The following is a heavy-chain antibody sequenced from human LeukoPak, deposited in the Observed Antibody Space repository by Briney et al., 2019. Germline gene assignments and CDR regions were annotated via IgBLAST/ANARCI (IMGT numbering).Heavy chain of an antibody. V-gene: IGHV3-23*01. Sequence: PGGSLRLSCAASGFTFSNYAMSWVRQAPGKGLEWVSTISGSGGSTNYADSVKGRFTVSRDNSKSTVYLQMNSLRVDDTAVYYCARGRLPKYYFDSWGQGTLVTVSS. J-gene: IGHJ4*02. D-gene: IGHD4-11*01. CDR2: ISGSGGST. CDR3: ARGRLPKYYFDS. CDR1: GFTFSNYA.